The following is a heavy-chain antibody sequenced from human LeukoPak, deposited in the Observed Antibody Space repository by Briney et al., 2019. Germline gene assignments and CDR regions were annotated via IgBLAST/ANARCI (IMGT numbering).Heavy chain of an antibody. D-gene: IGHD2-2*01. CDR1: GYTFTSYG. CDR3: ARGGGGHCSSTSCPTPDY. V-gene: IGHV1-18*04. J-gene: IGHJ4*02. Sequence: ASVKVSCKASGYTFTSYGISWVRQAPGQGLEWMGWSSAYNGNTNYAQKLQGRVTMTTDTSTSTAYMELRSLRSDDTAVYYCARGGGGHCSSTSCPTPDYWGQGTLVTVSS. CDR2: SSAYNGNT.